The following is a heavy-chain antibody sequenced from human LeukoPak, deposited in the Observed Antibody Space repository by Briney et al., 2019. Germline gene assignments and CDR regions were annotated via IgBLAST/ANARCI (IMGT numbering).Heavy chain of an antibody. J-gene: IGHJ6*02. CDR1: GGSFSGYY. CDR2: INHSGST. D-gene: IGHD6-6*01. Sequence: SETLSLTCAVYGGSFSGYYWSWIRQPPGKGLEWIGEINHSGSTNYNPSLKSRVTISVDTSKNQFSLKLSSVTAADTAVYYCARGSWAARPVYYGMDVWGQGTTVTVSS. V-gene: IGHV4-34*01. CDR3: ARGSWAARPVYYGMDV.